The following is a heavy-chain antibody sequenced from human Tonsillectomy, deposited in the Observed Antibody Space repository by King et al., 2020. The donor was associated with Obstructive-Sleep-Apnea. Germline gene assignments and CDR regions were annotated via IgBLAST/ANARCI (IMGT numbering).Heavy chain of an antibody. Sequence: VQLVESGGGLVQPGGSLRLSCAASGFTFSSYDMHWVRQATGKGLEWVSAIGTAGDTYYPGSVKGRFTISRENAKNSLYLQMNSLRAGDTAVYYCARGSRGVPSLNNYYYSGMDVWGQGTTVTVSS. J-gene: IGHJ6*02. CDR1: GFTFSSYD. CDR2: IGTAGDT. CDR3: ARGSRGVPSLNNYYYSGMDV. V-gene: IGHV3-13*01. D-gene: IGHD3-10*01.